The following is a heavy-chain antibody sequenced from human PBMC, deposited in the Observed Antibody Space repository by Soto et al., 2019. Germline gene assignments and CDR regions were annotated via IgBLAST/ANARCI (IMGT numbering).Heavy chain of an antibody. CDR2: INPDGTAT. J-gene: IGHJ4*02. D-gene: IGHD3-10*01. CDR3: ARDIGRDPNIIPHY. V-gene: IGHV3-74*01. CDR1: GFTFSSYW. Sequence: EVVLVESGGNLVQPGGSLRLSCAASGFTFSSYWIHWVRQAPGKRLVWVSRINPDGTATDYADSVKGRFTVSRDNAKNTLYLQLNSLRAEDTGVYYCARDIGRDPNIIPHYWGQGTLVAVSS.